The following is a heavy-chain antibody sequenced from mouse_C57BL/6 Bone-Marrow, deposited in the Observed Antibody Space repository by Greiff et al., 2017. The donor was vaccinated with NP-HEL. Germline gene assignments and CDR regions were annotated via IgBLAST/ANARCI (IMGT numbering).Heavy chain of an antibody. Sequence: EVKLMESGGGLVKPGGSLKLSCAASGFTFSSYAMSWVRQTPEKRLEWVATISDGGSYTYYPDNVKGRFTISRDNAKNNLYLQMSHLKSEDTAMYYCARGLRLDVWGTGTTVTVSS. CDR3: ARGLRLDV. V-gene: IGHV5-4*03. CDR1: GFTFSSYA. J-gene: IGHJ1*03. CDR2: ISDGGSYT. D-gene: IGHD1-2*01.